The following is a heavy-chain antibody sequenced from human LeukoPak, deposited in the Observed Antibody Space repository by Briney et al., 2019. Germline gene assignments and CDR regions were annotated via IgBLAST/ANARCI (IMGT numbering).Heavy chain of an antibody. CDR2: IYYGGST. Sequence: PSETLSLTCTVSGGSISSSSYYWGWIRQPPGKGLEWIGSIYYGGSTYYNPSLKSRVTISVDTSKNQFSLKLSSVTAADTAVYYCARDGITMIVVVITTGRAFDIWGQGTMVTVSS. V-gene: IGHV4-39*07. D-gene: IGHD3-22*01. CDR3: ARDGITMIVVVITTGRAFDI. CDR1: GGSISSSSYY. J-gene: IGHJ3*02.